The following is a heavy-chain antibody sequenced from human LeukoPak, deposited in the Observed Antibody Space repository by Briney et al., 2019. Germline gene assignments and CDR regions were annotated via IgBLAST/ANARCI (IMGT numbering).Heavy chain of an antibody. D-gene: IGHD4-23*01. J-gene: IGHJ4*02. Sequence: ASVKVSCKASGYTFTSYGISWVRQAPGQGLEWMGRISAYNGNTNYAQKLQGRVTMTTDTSTSTAYMELRSLRSDDTAVYYCARAPNYGGKSGGRIIDYWGQGTLVTVSS. CDR1: GYTFTSYG. CDR2: ISAYNGNT. CDR3: ARAPNYGGKSGGRIIDY. V-gene: IGHV1-18*01.